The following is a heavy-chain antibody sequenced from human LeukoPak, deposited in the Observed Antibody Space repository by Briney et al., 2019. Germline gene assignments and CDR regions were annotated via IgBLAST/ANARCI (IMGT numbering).Heavy chain of an antibody. Sequence: GGSLRLSCAASGFTFSSYAMSWVRQAPGKGLEWVSAISGSGGSTYYADSVKGRFTISRDNSKNTLYLQMNSLRAEDTAVYYCAKSPGVMSGSYWNYYYYYMDVWGKGTTLTVSS. CDR1: GFTFSSYA. V-gene: IGHV3-23*01. J-gene: IGHJ6*03. CDR3: AKSPGVMSGSYWNYYYYYMDV. CDR2: ISGSGGST. D-gene: IGHD1-26*01.